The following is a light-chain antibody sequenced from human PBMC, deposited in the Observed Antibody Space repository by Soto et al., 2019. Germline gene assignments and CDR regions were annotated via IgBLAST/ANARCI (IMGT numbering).Light chain of an antibody. J-gene: IGKJ1*01. CDR2: DAS. Sequence: DIQMTQSPSTLSASVGDRVTITCRASQSFSSWLAWYQQKPGKAPKLLIYDASSLKSGVPSRFSGSGSGTEFTLNISSLQPDDFATYYCQQYNSYPWTFGQGTQVQIK. CDR1: QSFSSW. V-gene: IGKV1-5*01. CDR3: QQYNSYPWT.